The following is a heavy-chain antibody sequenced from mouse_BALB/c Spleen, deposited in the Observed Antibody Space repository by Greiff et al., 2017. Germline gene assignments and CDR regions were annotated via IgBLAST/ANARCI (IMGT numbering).Heavy chain of an antibody. CDR2: INSNGGST. D-gene: IGHD2-3*01. CDR3: ARDGDGYPFDY. Sequence: EVQRVESGGGLVQPGGSLKLSCAASGFTFSSYGMSWVRQTPDKRLELVATINSNGGSTYYPDSVKGRFTISRDNAKNTLYLQMSSLKSEDTAMYYCARDGDGYPFDYWGQGTTLTVSS. V-gene: IGHV5-6-3*01. J-gene: IGHJ2*01. CDR1: GFTFSSYG.